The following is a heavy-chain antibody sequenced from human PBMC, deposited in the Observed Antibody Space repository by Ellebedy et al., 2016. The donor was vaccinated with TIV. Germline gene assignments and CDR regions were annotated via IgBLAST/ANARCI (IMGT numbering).Heavy chain of an antibody. CDR2: INTNTGNT. CDR1: GYTFTSHP. Sequence: AASVKVSCKASGYTFTSHPLNWVRQAPGRGLEWMGWINTNTGNTESVPGFTGRFVFSLDTSVRTAYLQISSLQAEDTAIYYCARGAAAGFFWYFDLWGRGTLVTVSS. D-gene: IGHD6-13*01. V-gene: IGHV7-4-1*02. CDR3: ARGAAAGFFWYFDL. J-gene: IGHJ2*01.